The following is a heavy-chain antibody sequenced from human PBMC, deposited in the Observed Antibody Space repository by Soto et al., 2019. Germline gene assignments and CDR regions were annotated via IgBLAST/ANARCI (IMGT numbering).Heavy chain of an antibody. D-gene: IGHD2-15*01. V-gene: IGHV1-69*01. CDR1: GGTFSSYA. Sequence: QVQLVQSGAEVKKPGASVKVSCKASGGTFSSYAISWVRQAPGQGLEWMGGIIPLFGTANSAQKFQGRVTINADGSTSTASMVLSSLRSEDTAVYYCAGGGKHVSGRPDYYYYYGMDVWGQGTTVTVSS. CDR3: AGGGKHVSGRPDYYYYYGMDV. CDR2: IIPLFGTA. J-gene: IGHJ6*02.